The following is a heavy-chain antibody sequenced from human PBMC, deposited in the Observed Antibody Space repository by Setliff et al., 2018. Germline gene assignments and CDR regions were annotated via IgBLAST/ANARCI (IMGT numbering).Heavy chain of an antibody. V-gene: IGHV4-4*07. CDR1: GGSMTCYY. CDR2: ICRGSNT. J-gene: IGHJ6*03. CDR3: ARTSRDGATYMDV. D-gene: IGHD3-10*01. Sequence: SETLSLTCTVSGGSMTCYYWSWIRQHAGKGLEWIGRICSSENTIGRICRGSNTHYNPSLQSRVTMSLDTSTNQFSLRLSSVTAADTAVYYCARTSRDGATYMDVWGKGTTVTVSS.